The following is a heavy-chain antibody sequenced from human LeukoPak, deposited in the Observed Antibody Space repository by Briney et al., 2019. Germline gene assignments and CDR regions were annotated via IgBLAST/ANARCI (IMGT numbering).Heavy chain of an antibody. CDR1: GFTFRSYA. J-gene: IGHJ4*02. Sequence: QPGGSLRLSCAGSGFTFRSYAMSWVRQSPGKGLEWVSAIGGSGGTTYYADSVKGRFTISRDNSKNTLYLQMNSLRAEDTALYYCSKDRGGTLGDYFDYWGQGTLVTVSS. CDR2: IGGSGGTT. D-gene: IGHD3-10*01. CDR3: SKDRGGTLGDYFDY. V-gene: IGHV3-23*01.